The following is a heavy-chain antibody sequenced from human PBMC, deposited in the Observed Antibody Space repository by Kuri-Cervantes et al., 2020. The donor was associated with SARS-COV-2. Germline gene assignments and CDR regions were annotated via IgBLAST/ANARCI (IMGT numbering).Heavy chain of an antibody. CDR2: VRRDGSNY. CDR1: GFTFDDYA. D-gene: IGHD3-3*01. Sequence: GESLKISCAASGFTFDDYAMHWVRRAPGKGLEWVGFVRRDGSNYYYADSVKGRFTISRDNSKNSLYLEMNSLRPEDTAVYYCAKVETASLDYWGQGTLVTVSS. J-gene: IGHJ4*02. V-gene: IGHV3-30*02. CDR3: AKVETASLDY.